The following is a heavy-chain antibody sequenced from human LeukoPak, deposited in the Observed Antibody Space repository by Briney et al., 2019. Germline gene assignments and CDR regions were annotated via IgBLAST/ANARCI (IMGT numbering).Heavy chain of an antibody. D-gene: IGHD6-19*01. CDR1: GGTFSSYV. CDR3: ARDRGGPQWLTSPAELNWFDP. Sequence: SVKVSCKASGGTFSSYVISWVRQAPGQGLEWMGGIIPIFGTANYAQKFQGRVTITTDESTSTAYMELSSLRSEDTDVYYCARDRGGPQWLTSPAELNWFDPWGQGTLVTVSS. CDR2: IIPIFGTA. V-gene: IGHV1-69*05. J-gene: IGHJ5*02.